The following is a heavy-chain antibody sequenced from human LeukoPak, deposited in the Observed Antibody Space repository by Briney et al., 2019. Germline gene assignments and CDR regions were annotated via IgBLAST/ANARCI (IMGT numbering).Heavy chain of an antibody. CDR1: GGSFSGYY. D-gene: IGHD7-27*01. V-gene: IGHV4-34*01. CDR2: IYYSGRT. CDR3: ARHFSPPGALYWYFDL. J-gene: IGHJ2*01. Sequence: SETLSLTCAVYGGSFSGYYWGWIRQPPGKGLEWIGNIYYSGRTYYNPSLKNRVTISVDTAKNQFSLSLSSVTAADTAVYYCARHFSPPGALYWYFDLWGRGTLVTVSS.